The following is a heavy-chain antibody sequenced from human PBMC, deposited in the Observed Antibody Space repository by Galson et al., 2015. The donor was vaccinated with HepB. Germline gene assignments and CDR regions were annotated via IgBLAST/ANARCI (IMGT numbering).Heavy chain of an antibody. CDR3: TSSPHYDILTGGFDY. CDR1: GYSFTSYW. D-gene: IGHD3-9*01. CDR2: IYPGDSDT. V-gene: IGHV5-51*03. Sequence: QSGAEVKKPGESLKISCKGSGYSFTSYWIGWVRQMPGKGLEWMGIIYPGDSDTKYSPSFQGQVTISADKSIRTAYLQWSSLKASDTAMYYCTSSPHYDILTGGFDYWGQGTLVAVSS. J-gene: IGHJ4*02.